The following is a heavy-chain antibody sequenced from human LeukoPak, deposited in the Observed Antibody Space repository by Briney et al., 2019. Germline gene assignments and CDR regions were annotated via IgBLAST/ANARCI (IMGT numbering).Heavy chain of an antibody. D-gene: IGHD6-6*01. J-gene: IGHJ3*02. CDR1: GFTFSSYS. V-gene: IGHV3-21*01. Sequence: GGSLRLSCAASGFTFSSYSMNWVRQAPRKGLEWVSSISSSSSYIYYADSVKGRFTISRDNAKNSLYLQMNSLRAEDTAVYYCARVRRSSSSDSAFDIWGQGTMVTVSS. CDR3: ARVRRSSSSDSAFDI. CDR2: ISSSSSYI.